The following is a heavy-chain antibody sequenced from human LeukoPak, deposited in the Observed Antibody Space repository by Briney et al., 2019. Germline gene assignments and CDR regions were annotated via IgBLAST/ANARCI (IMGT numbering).Heavy chain of an antibody. CDR3: ARHPKFFDFWSGYYSDY. CDR1: GYTFTSYD. Sequence: ASVKVSCKASGYTFTSYDINWVRQATGQGLEWMGWMNPNSGNTGYAQKFQGRVTMTRNTSISTAYMELSSLRSEDTAVYYCARHPKFFDFWSGYYSDYWGQGTLVTVPS. CDR2: MNPNSGNT. D-gene: IGHD3-3*01. V-gene: IGHV1-8*01. J-gene: IGHJ4*02.